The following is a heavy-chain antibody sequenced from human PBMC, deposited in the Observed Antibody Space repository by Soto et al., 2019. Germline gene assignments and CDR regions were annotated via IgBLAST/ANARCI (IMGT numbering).Heavy chain of an antibody. V-gene: IGHV3-43*01. D-gene: IGHD2-15*01. CDR2: ISWDGGST. CDR3: AKDSEIEGSGYFDY. Sequence: GGSLRLSCAASGFTFDDYTMHWVRQAPGKGLEWVSLISWDGGSTYYADSVKGRFTTSRDNSKNSLYLQMNSLRTEDTALYYCAKDSEIEGSGYFDYWGQGTLVTVSS. CDR1: GFTFDDYT. J-gene: IGHJ4*02.